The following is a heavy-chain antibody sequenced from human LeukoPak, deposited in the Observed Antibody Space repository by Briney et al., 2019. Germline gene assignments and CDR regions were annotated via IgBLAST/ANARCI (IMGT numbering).Heavy chain of an antibody. CDR2: TFYSGNV. CDR1: GGSITFYY. D-gene: IGHD6-13*01. CDR3: ARIVHSSSWYVYTPDYYGVDV. V-gene: IGHV4-59*01. J-gene: IGHJ6*02. Sequence: SETLSLTCTVSGGSITFYYWHWMRQPPGKGLEWIGHTFYSGNVKYNPSLESRVTISVDRSKNQISLNLNSVTAADTAVYYCARIVHSSSWYVYTPDYYGVDVWGQGTTVTVPS.